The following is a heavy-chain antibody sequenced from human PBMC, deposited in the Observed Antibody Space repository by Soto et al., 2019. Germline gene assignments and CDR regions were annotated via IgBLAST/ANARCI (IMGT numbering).Heavy chain of an antibody. CDR3: AGSISCYGSSCSYPYMDV. V-gene: IGHV4-39*01. CDR1: GGSISSSSYY. CDR2: IYYSGST. Sequence: ASQTLSLTCTVSGGSISSSSYYWGWIRQPPGKGLEWIGSIYYSGSTYYNPSLKSRVTISVDMSKKQFSLKLTSVNAADTAIYYCAGSISCYGSSCSYPYMDVWGKGTTVTVSS. D-gene: IGHD2-2*01. J-gene: IGHJ6*03.